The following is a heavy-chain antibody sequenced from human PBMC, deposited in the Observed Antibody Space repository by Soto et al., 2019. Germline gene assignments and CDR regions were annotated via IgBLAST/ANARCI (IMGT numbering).Heavy chain of an antibody. J-gene: IGHJ4*02. D-gene: IGHD3-22*01. V-gene: IGHV1-69*13. Sequence: GASVKVSCKASGGTFSSYAISWVRQAPGQGLEWMGGIIPIVGTGNYAQKFQGRVTITADESTSRANMELSSLRCEDTAVSYCARPSSLDYYDSSGWYFDYWGQGSLVTVSS. CDR2: IIPIVGTG. CDR3: ARPSSLDYYDSSGWYFDY. CDR1: GGTFSSYA.